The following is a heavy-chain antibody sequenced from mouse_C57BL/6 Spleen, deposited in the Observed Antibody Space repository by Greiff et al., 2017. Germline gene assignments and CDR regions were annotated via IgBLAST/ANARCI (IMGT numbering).Heavy chain of an antibody. D-gene: IGHD1-1*01. J-gene: IGHJ1*03. V-gene: IGHV3-1*01. CDR2: ISYSGST. CDR3: ARETTVVSGYFDV. Sequence: EVQRVESGPGMVKPSKSLSLTCTVTGYSITSGYDWHWIRHFPGNKLEWMGYISYSGSTNYNPSLKSRISITHDTSKNHFFLKLNSVTTEDTATYYCARETTVVSGYFDVWGTGTTVTVSS. CDR1: GYSITSGYD.